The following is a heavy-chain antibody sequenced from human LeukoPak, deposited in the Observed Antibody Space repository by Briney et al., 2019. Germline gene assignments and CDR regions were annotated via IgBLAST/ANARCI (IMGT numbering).Heavy chain of an antibody. V-gene: IGHV1-18*01. CDR2: ISAYNGNT. D-gene: IGHD6-13*01. CDR1: GYTFTSYG. J-gene: IGHJ4*02. Sequence: ASVKVSCKASGYTFTSYGISWVRQAPGQGLEWMGWISAYNGNTNYAQKLQGRVTMTTDTSTSTAYMELRSLRSDDTAVYYCASQPRPYSSSWWHFDYWGQGTLVTVSP. CDR3: ASQPRPYSSSWWHFDY.